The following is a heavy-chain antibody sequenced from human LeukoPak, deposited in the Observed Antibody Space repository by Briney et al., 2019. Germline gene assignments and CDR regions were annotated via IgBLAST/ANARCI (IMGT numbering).Heavy chain of an antibody. CDR1: GFSLSNHY. CDR3: TRVIVAVPGYFDYFDF. D-gene: IGHD6-19*01. Sequence: PGRSLRLSCTASGFSLSNHYMRWLRQAPGKGLEWVANINEDGSNKWHLGSVKGRFTVSRDNARNSLYLQMNSLRVEDTAVYYCTRVIVAVPGYFDYFDFWGQGVLVTVSS. CDR2: INEDGSNK. V-gene: IGHV3-7*01. J-gene: IGHJ4*02.